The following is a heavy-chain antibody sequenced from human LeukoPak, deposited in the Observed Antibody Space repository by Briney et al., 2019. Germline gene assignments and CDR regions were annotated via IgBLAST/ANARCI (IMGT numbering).Heavy chain of an antibody. CDR1: GGSIITRSSN. CDR3: ARRSVAVENYFDF. J-gene: IGHJ4*02. D-gene: IGHD6-19*01. V-gene: IGHV4-39*01. Sequence: PSETLSLTCTVSGGSIITRSSNWGWIRQPPGKGLEWIGSIYYSGSTNYNPSLKSRVTIYVDTSKNQFSLRLTSVTAADTAVYYCARRSVAVENYFDFWGQGSLVTVSS. CDR2: IYYSGST.